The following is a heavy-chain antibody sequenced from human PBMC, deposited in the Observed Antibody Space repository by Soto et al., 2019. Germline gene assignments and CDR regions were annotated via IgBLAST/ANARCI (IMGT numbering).Heavy chain of an antibody. J-gene: IGHJ6*03. V-gene: IGHV3-23*01. CDR1: GFTLFSYA. Sequence: PWGSLRLSCAASGFTLFSYAITFFRHSPFKGLEWVASITNSGDRTEYAFFVEGRFTISRDNSNNMLYLQMKNLRAGDTALYYCAKETSGDWGYMDVWGRGTTVTVSS. CDR2: ITNSGDRT. CDR3: AKETSGDWGYMDV. D-gene: IGHD2-21*02.